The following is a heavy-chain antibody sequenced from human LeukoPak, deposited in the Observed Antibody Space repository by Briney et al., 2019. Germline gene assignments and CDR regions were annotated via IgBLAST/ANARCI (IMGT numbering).Heavy chain of an antibody. D-gene: IGHD6-13*01. CDR2: TYYRSKWFN. V-gene: IGHV6-1*01. CDR1: GDSVSSNSAT. J-gene: IGHJ6*04. CDR3: IRGAAGTMDV. Sequence: SQTLSLTCAISGDSVSSNSATWNWIRQSPSRGLEWLGRTYYRSKWFNDYAVSLKSRITINPDTSYNQFTLQLNSVTPEDTAVYYCIRGAAGTMDVWGKGTTATVSS.